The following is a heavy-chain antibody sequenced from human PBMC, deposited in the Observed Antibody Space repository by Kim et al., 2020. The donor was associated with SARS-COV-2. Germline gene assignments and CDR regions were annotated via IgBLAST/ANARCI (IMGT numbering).Heavy chain of an antibody. V-gene: IGHV3-30*03. Sequence: VKGRFTISRDNSKNTLYLQMNSLRAEDTAVYYCATGVSGYYDSSGYPIDYWGQGTLVTVSS. CDR3: ATGVSGYYDSSGYPIDY. D-gene: IGHD3-22*01. J-gene: IGHJ4*02.